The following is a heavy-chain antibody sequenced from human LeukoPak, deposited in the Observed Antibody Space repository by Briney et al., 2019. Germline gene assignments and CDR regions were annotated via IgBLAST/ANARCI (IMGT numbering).Heavy chain of an antibody. J-gene: IGHJ4*02. Sequence: PSETLSLTCTVSGGSISSYYWSWIRQPPGKGLEWIGYIYYNGGTNYNPSLRSRVTISVDTSKNHFSLRLSSVTAADTAMYYCAREVGIAARPFDYWGQGTLVTVSS. CDR2: IYYNGGT. D-gene: IGHD6-6*01. V-gene: IGHV4-59*01. CDR3: AREVGIAARPFDY. CDR1: GGSISSYY.